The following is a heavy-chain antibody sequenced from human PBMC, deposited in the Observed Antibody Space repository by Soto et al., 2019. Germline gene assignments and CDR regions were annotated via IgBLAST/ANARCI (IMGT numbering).Heavy chain of an antibody. D-gene: IGHD1-1*01. Sequence: QVQLVQSGAQVKTPGSSVKVSCKASGGTFSSYAISWVRQAPGQGLEWMGGIIPIFGTANYAQKFQGRVTITADETTSTEDMELSSLRSEDTAVYYCARIDGYNPRDWGQGSLVTVSS. CDR2: IIPIFGTA. V-gene: IGHV1-69*01. CDR1: GGTFSSYA. J-gene: IGHJ4*02. CDR3: ARIDGYNPRD.